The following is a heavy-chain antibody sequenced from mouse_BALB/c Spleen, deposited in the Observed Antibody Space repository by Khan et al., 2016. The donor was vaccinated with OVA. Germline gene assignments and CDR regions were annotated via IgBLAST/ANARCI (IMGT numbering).Heavy chain of an antibody. CDR1: GFTFSSYV. D-gene: IGHD2-14*01. Sequence: EVQLVESGGSSVKPGGSLKLSCAVSGFTFSSYVMSWVRQTPEQRLEWVASISSGGSTYYPDSVKGRFTISRDNARNIVNLQMSSLRSEDMAIYYGAREAYRYDEYYFDYWGQGTTLTGSS. J-gene: IGHJ2*01. CDR3: AREAYRYDEYYFDY. V-gene: IGHV5-6-5*01. CDR2: ISSGGST.